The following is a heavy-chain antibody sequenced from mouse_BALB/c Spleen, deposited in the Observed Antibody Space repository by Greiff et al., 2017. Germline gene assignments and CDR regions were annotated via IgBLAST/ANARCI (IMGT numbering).Heavy chain of an antibody. D-gene: IGHD2-1*01. V-gene: IGHV5-6-3*01. CDR3: ARDGNDY. Sequence: EVQLVESGGGLVQPGGSLKLSCAASGFTFSSYGMSWVRQTPDKRLELVATINSNGGSTYYPDSVKGRFTISRDNAKNTLYLQMSSLKSEDTAMYYCARDGNDYWGQGTTLTVSS. CDR2: INSNGGST. CDR1: GFTFSSYG. J-gene: IGHJ2*01.